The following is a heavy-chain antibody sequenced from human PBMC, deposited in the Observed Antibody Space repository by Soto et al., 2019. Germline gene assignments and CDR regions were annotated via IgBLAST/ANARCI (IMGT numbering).Heavy chain of an antibody. CDR2: IWYDGSNK. Sequence: PGGSLRLSCAASGFSFSSYGMHWVRQAPGKGLEWVAVIWYDGSNKYYADSVKGRFTISRDNSKNTLYLQMNSLRAEDTAVYCCARDTGLPQTSFDYWGQGTLVTVSS. CDR1: GFSFSSYG. CDR3: ARDTGLPQTSFDY. J-gene: IGHJ4*02. V-gene: IGHV3-33*01. D-gene: IGHD2-21*02.